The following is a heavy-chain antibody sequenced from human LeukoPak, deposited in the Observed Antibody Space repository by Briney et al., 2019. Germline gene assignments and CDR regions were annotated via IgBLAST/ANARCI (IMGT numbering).Heavy chain of an antibody. CDR3: ARDSDILTGTDAFDI. V-gene: IGHV1-2*02. CDR1: GYTFTVYY. J-gene: IGHJ3*02. D-gene: IGHD3-9*01. CDR2: INPNSGGT. Sequence: ASVKVSCKASGYTFTVYYMHWVRQAPGQGLEWMGWINPNSGGTNYAQKFQGRVTMTRDTSISTAYMELSRLRSDDTAVYYCARDSDILTGTDAFDIWSERTMVTVYS.